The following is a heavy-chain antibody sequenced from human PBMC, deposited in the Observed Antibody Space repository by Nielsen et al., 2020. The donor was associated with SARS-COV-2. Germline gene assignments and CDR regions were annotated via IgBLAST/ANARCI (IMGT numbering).Heavy chain of an antibody. J-gene: IGHJ4*02. CDR2: IRSKANSYAT. V-gene: IGHV3-73*01. CDR3: TSSAYCSGGSCYPFVY. Sequence: GGSLRLSCAASGFTFSGSAMHWVRQASGKGLEWVGRIRSKANSYATAYAASVKGRFTISRDDSKNTAYLQMDSLKTEDTAVYYCTSSAYCSGGSCYPFVYWGQGTLVTVSS. CDR1: GFTFSGSA. D-gene: IGHD2-15*01.